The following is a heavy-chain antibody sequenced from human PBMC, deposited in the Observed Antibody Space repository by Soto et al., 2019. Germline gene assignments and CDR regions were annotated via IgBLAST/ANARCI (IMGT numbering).Heavy chain of an antibody. D-gene: IGHD5-18*01. J-gene: IGHJ4*02. V-gene: IGHV4-31*03. CDR1: GGSISSGDYY. CDR3: ARSSEYAYGFFGF. CDR2: IYYSGST. Sequence: QVQLQESGRGLVKPSQTPYLTCTVSGGSISSGDYYWSWIRQHPGKGLEWIGYIYYSGSTYYNPSLESRVTISVDSSKNQFSLKLSSVTAADTAVYYCARSSEYAYGFFGFWGLGTLVTVSS.